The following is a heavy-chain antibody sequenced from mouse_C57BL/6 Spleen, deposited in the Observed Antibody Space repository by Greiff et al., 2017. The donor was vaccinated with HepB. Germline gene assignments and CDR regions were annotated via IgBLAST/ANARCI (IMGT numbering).Heavy chain of an antibody. J-gene: IGHJ3*01. CDR2: IDPETGGT. D-gene: IGHD3-2*02. CDR1: GYTFTDYE. Sequence: QVQLKESGAELVRPGASVTLSCKASGYTFTDYEMHWVKQTPVHGLEWIGAIDPETGGTAYNQKFKGKAILTADKSSSTAYMELRSLTSEDSAVYYCTETAQVPPWFAYWGQGTLVTVSA. V-gene: IGHV1-15*01. CDR3: TETAQVPPWFAY.